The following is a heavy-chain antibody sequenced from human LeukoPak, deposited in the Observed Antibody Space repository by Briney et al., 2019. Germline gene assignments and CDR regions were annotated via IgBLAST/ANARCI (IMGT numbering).Heavy chain of an antibody. CDR3: ARDRRCSGGSCYKGYFDY. D-gene: IGHD2-15*01. V-gene: IGHV1-18*01. Sequence: GASVKVSCKASGYTFTSYGISWVRQAPGQGLERMGWISAYNGNTNYAQKLQGRVTMTTDTSTSTAYMELRSLRSDDTAVYYCARDRRCSGGSCYKGYFDYWGQGTLVTVSS. CDR1: GYTFTSYG. CDR2: ISAYNGNT. J-gene: IGHJ4*02.